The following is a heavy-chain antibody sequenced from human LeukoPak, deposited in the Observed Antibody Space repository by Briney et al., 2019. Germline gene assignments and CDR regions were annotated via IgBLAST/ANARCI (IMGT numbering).Heavy chain of an antibody. CDR2: IYYSGST. CDR3: AREDYDRSGFFHF. CDR1: GGAISSVY. Sequence: SETLSLTCTVSGGAISSVYRSWIRQPPGKGLEWIEYIYYSGSTNYNPSLKTRVTISVDASKNQFSLKLSSVTAADTAVYYCAREDYDRSGFFHFWGQGTLVTVSS. J-gene: IGHJ4*02. V-gene: IGHV4-59*01. D-gene: IGHD3-22*01.